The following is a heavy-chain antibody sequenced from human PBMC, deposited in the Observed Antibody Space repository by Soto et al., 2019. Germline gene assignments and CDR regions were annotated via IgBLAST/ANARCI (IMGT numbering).Heavy chain of an antibody. J-gene: IGHJ5*02. CDR1: GFTFGDYA. D-gene: IGHD6-19*01. CDR3: TTGYSSGWVPENWFDP. Sequence: GGSLRLSCTASGFTFGDYAMSWFRQAPGKGLEWVGFIRSKAYGGTTEYAASVKGRFTISRDDSKSIAYLQMNSLKTEDTAVYYCTTGYSSGWVPENWFDPWGQGTLVTVSS. CDR2: IRSKAYGGTT. V-gene: IGHV3-49*03.